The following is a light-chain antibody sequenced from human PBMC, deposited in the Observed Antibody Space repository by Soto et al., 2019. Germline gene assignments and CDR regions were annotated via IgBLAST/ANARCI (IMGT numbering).Light chain of an antibody. V-gene: IGKV2-30*01. CDR1: LSLVNSDGYSY. CDR3: MQGRYCTS. CDR2: NAS. Sequence: DVAMTQSPLSLSVTLGQPASISCTSSLSLVNSDGYSYLNWFHQRPGQSPRRLLSNASYRDSGLPDRFSGSGSGTDFAMNISRVEAEDVGIYYCMQGRYCTSFGKGTRLEI. J-gene: IGKJ2*03.